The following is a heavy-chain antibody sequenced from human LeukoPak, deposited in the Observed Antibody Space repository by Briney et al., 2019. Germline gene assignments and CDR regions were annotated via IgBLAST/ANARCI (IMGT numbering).Heavy chain of an antibody. D-gene: IGHD3-22*01. CDR2: ISGSGGST. V-gene: IGHV3-23*01. Sequence: GGSLRLSCAASGFTFSSYGMSWVRQAPGKGLEWVSAISGSGGSTYYADSVKGRFTISRDNSKNTLYLQMNSLRAEDTAVYYCAKLNKPDYYDSSGYYYSYYYYYYMDVWGKGTTVTISS. J-gene: IGHJ6*03. CDR1: GFTFSSYG. CDR3: AKLNKPDYYDSSGYYYSYYYYYYMDV.